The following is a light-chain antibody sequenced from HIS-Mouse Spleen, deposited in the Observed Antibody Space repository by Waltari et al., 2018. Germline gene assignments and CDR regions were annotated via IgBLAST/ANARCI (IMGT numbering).Light chain of an antibody. V-gene: IGLV3-19*01. J-gene: IGLJ2*01. CDR2: GKN. CDR1: SLRSYY. CDR3: NSRDSSGNHVV. Sequence: SSELTQDPAVSVALGQTVRITCQGDSLRSYYASWYQQKPGQAPVLFIYGKNNRPSGIPDRFSGSSSGNTDSLTITGAQAEDEADYYCNSRDSSGNHVVFGGGTKLTVL.